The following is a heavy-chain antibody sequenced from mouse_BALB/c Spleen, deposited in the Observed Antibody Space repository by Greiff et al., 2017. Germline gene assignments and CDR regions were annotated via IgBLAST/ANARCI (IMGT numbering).Heavy chain of an antibody. CDR3: ARGGYLY. J-gene: IGHJ2*01. D-gene: IGHD2-2*01. CDR1: GFTFSSYA. Sequence: EVKLMESGGGLVKPGGSLKLSCAASGFTFSSYAMSWVRQTPEKRLEWVASISSGGSTYYPDSVKGRFTISRDNARNILYLQMSSLRSEDTAMYYCARGGYLYWGQGTTLTVSS. V-gene: IGHV5-6-5*01. CDR2: ISSGGST.